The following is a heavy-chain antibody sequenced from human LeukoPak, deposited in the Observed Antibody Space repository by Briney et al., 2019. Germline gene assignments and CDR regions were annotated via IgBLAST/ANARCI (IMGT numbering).Heavy chain of an antibody. J-gene: IGHJ4*02. CDR2: ISTRAGNT. D-gene: IGHD3-16*01. V-gene: IGHV3-23*01. Sequence: GGSLRLSCAASGFTFSSYAMSWVRQAPGKGLGWVSGISTRAGNTYYADSVKGRFTISRDNSKNTRYLQMNSLRAEDTAVYYCAKPRGDLRNFDYGGQGTLVSVSS. CDR1: GFTFSSYA. CDR3: AKPRGDLRNFDY.